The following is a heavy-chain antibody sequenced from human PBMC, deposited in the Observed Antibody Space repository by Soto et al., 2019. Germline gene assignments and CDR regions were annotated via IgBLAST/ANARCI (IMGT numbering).Heavy chain of an antibody. D-gene: IGHD2-15*01. Sequence: AAAKVSCKAPGYIFTSYGIRWVRQAPGQGLEGMGRINAYNGNTNYAQKPQSRVTMTTDTSTSTAYMELSSLRSEDTAVYYCARKEYCSGGSCNNYYYYYYGMDVWGQGTTVTVSS. CDR3: ARKEYCSGGSCNNYYYYYYGMDV. CDR2: INAYNGNT. CDR1: GYIFTSYG. V-gene: IGHV1-18*01. J-gene: IGHJ6*02.